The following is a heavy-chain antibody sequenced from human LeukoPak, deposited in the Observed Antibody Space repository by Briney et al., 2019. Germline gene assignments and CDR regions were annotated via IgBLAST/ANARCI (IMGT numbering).Heavy chain of an antibody. D-gene: IGHD3-9*01. J-gene: IGHJ4*02. CDR2: IRQDGGET. CDR1: GLTFSRDW. V-gene: IGHV3-7*03. CDR3: AKDIIPLGHYDILTGYSSFDY. Sequence: GGSLRLSCEASGLTFSRDWMGWVRQPPGKGLEWVANIRQDGGETYYGDSVKGRFIISRDNAKNLLFLQMNSLRAEDTALYYCAKDIIPLGHYDILTGYSSFDYWGQGTLVTVSS.